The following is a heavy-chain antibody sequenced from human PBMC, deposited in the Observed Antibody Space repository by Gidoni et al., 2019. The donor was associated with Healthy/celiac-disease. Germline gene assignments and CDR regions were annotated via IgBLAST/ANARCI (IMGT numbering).Heavy chain of an antibody. CDR1: GFPFSSYA. CDR2: ISSNGGST. Sequence: EVQLVESGGGLVQPGGSLRLSCAASGFPFSSYAMHWVRQAPGKGLEYVSAISSNGGSTYYANSVKGRFTISRDNSKNTLYLQMGSLRAEDMAVYYCARDGDTAMVTSWFDPWGQGTLVTVSS. J-gene: IGHJ5*02. V-gene: IGHV3-64*01. D-gene: IGHD5-18*01. CDR3: ARDGDTAMVTSWFDP.